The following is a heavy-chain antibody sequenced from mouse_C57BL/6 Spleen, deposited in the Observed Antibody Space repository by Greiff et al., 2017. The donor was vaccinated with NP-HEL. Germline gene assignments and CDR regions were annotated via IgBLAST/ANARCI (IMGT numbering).Heavy chain of an antibody. Sequence: QVQLQQPGAELVKPGASVKMSCKASGYTFTSYWITWVKQRPGQGLEWIGDIYPGSGSTTYNEKFKSKAKLTVDTSSSTAYMQLSSLTSEDSAVYYCARLGYGGAWFAYGGQGTLVTVSA. D-gene: IGHD1-1*01. CDR1: GYTFTSYW. V-gene: IGHV1-55*01. CDR3: ARLGYGGAWFAY. J-gene: IGHJ3*01. CDR2: IYPGSGST.